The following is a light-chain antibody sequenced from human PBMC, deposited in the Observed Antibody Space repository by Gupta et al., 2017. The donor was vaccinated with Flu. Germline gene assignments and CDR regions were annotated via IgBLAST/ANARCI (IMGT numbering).Light chain of an antibody. V-gene: IGLV3-19*01. J-gene: IGLJ2*01. Sequence: SSEPSQDPAVSVPLRQTVTLTCPRDSLRTYSASWYQHKPGQAPLLVIYGKNNRPAGIPGRFAGSRSGNTASLTIAGAHAEDDAYYFCNSRDSSGNLIFGGGTRLTVV. CDR3: NSRDSSGNLI. CDR1: SLRTYS. CDR2: GKN.